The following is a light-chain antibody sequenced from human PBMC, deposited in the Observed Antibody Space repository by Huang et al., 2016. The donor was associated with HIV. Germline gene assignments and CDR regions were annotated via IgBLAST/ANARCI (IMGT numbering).Light chain of an antibody. V-gene: IGKV3-11*01. CDR1: QRVSAY. CDR3: QQRSDWPLT. CDR2: GSS. J-gene: IGKJ4*01. Sequence: EIVLTQSPATLSLSPGERATLSCRDSQRVSAYLAWYQQKPGQSPMLLIYGSSNRATGLPARFSGRGSGTDFTLTISSLEPEDFAVYYCQQRSDWPLTFGGGTKVEIK.